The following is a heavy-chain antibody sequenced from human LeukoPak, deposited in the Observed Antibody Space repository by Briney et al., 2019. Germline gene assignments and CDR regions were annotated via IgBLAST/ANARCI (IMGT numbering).Heavy chain of an antibody. J-gene: IGHJ4*02. Sequence: GESLKISCKGSGYSFTSYWIGWVRQMPGKGLEWMGIIYPGDSDTRYSPSSQGQVTISADKSISTAYLQWSSLKASDTAMYYCASGGSYYDSSGYYTDYWGQGTLVTVSS. CDR1: GYSFTSYW. D-gene: IGHD3-22*01. CDR2: IYPGDSDT. V-gene: IGHV5-51*01. CDR3: ASGGSYYDSSGYYTDY.